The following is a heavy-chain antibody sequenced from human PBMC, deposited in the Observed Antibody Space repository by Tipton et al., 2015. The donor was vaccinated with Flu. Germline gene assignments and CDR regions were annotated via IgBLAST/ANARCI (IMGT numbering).Heavy chain of an antibody. V-gene: IGHV4-38-2*01. J-gene: IGHJ4*02. CDR3: ARGFPPGY. D-gene: IGHD3-10*01. Sequence: TLSLTCAVSGYSISSGYYWGWIRQPPGKGLEWIGSIYHSGSTYYNPSLKSRVTISVDTSKNQFSLKLSSVTAADTAVYYCARGFPPGYWGQGTLVTVSS. CDR1: GYSISSGYY. CDR2: IYHSGST.